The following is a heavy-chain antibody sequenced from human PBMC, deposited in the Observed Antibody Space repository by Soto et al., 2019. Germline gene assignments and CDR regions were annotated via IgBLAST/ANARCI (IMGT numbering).Heavy chain of an antibody. CDR1: GFTFSSYA. Sequence: GGSLRLSCSASGFTFSSYAMHWVRQAPGKGLEYVSAISSNGGSTYYADSVKGRFTISRDNSKNTLYLQMSSLRAEDTAVYYCVKDGPFTMVRGVPMGHFDYWGQGTLVTVSS. J-gene: IGHJ4*02. D-gene: IGHD3-10*01. CDR3: VKDGPFTMVRGVPMGHFDY. V-gene: IGHV3-64D*08. CDR2: ISSNGGST.